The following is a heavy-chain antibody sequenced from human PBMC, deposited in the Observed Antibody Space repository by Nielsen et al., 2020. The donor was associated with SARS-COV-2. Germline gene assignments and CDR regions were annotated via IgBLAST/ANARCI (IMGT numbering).Heavy chain of an antibody. CDR2: IKSKTDGGTA. J-gene: IGHJ6*02. CDR1: GFTFSNAW. Sequence: GESLKISCAASGFTFSNAWMSWVRQAPGKGLEWVGRIKSKTDGGTADYAAPVKGRFTISRDDSKNTLYLQMNSLRAEDTAVYYCAKDLEYGSSKGKASYGMDVWGQGTTVTVSS. V-gene: IGHV3-15*01. CDR3: AKDLEYGSSKGKASYGMDV. D-gene: IGHD6-6*01.